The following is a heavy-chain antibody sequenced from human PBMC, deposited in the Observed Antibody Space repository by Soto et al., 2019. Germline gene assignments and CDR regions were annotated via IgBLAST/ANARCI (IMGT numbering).Heavy chain of an antibody. CDR3: ARRHYGEEGYFFDF. Sequence: SETLSLTCTVSGGSITGYYWSWIRLPPGKGLEWIGYIYDSGTTTYNAALKSRVSISAETSKNQFSLNLRSVTAADTAIYYCARRHYGEEGYFFDFWGQGVLVTVSS. V-gene: IGHV4-4*09. D-gene: IGHD4-17*01. CDR1: GGSITGYY. J-gene: IGHJ4*02. CDR2: IYDSGTT.